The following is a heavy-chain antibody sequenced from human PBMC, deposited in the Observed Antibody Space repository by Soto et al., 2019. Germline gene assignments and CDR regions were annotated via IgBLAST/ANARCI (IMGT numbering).Heavy chain of an antibody. V-gene: IGHV3-53*04. Sequence: EVQLVESGGGLVQPGGSLRLSCAASEFTVTSNYMSWVRQAPGKGLEWVSVIYSGCSTYYADFVKGRVTISRDNSKHTVYLQMNSLRAEDTAVYYCARATYCTGGNCLLDYWGQGPLVNVSS. CDR2: IYSGCST. D-gene: IGHD2-15*01. J-gene: IGHJ4*02. CDR1: EFTVTSNY. CDR3: ARATYCTGGNCLLDY.